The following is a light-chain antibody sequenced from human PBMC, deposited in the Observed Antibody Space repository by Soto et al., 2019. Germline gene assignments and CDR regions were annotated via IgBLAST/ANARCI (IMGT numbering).Light chain of an antibody. Sequence: EIVLTQSPGTLSLSPGERATLSCMASQSVTSSYLAWYQQKPGQAPRLLIYGASSRATGIPDRFSGSGSGTDFTLIISRLEPEDFAVYYCHQYGSSAWTFGQGTKVDIK. J-gene: IGKJ1*01. CDR2: GAS. V-gene: IGKV3-20*01. CDR1: QSVTSSY. CDR3: HQYGSSAWT.